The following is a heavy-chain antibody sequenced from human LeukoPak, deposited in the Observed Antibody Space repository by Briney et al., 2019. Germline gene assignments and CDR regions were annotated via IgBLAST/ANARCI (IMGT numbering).Heavy chain of an antibody. CDR2: IKSKTDGGTT. CDR1: GFTFSNAW. V-gene: IGHV3-15*01. J-gene: IGHJ3*02. D-gene: IGHD6-13*01. CDR3: TTGSRAAGVFDI. Sequence: GGSLRLSCAASGFTFSNAWMSWVRQAPGKGLEWVGRIKSKTDGGTTDYAAPVKGRFTISRDDSKNTLYLQMNSLKTEDTAVYYCTTGSRAAGVFDIWGQGTMATVSS.